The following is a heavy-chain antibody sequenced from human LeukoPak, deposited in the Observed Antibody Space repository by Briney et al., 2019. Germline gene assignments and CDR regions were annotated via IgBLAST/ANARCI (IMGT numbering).Heavy chain of an antibody. D-gene: IGHD5-24*01. Sequence: SETLSLTCNVSGGSISRYYWTWIRQPPGKGLEWIGYIYYDGSTNYSPSLESRVAISVDTSKNHFSLNLRSVTAADTAVYYCARRSYNSPFRYWGQGTPVIVSS. CDR1: GGSISRYY. V-gene: IGHV4-59*12. CDR2: IYYDGST. CDR3: ARRSYNSPFRY. J-gene: IGHJ4*02.